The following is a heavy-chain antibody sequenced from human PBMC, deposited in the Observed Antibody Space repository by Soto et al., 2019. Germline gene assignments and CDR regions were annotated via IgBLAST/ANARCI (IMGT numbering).Heavy chain of an antibody. CDR1: GASVSGGAYS. Sequence: QLQLQESGAGLVRPSQTLSLTCTVSGASVSGGAYSWSWIRQPPGKGLEWIGYIYLSGSTLYNPSLESRVTISVDRSKNQVSLKLTSVSAADTAVYYCAGDYGSGSYRFDYWGQGILVTVSS. V-gene: IGHV4-30-2*01. J-gene: IGHJ4*02. CDR2: IYLSGST. D-gene: IGHD3-10*01. CDR3: AGDYGSGSYRFDY.